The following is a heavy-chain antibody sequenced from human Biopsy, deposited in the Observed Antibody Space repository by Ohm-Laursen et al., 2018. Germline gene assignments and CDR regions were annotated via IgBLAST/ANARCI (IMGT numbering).Heavy chain of an antibody. V-gene: IGHV1-2*05. CDR1: GYDFLDFH. D-gene: IGHD5/OR15-5a*01. CDR2: IKTHTGVT. Sequence: PWENVVWKAYGYDFLDFHIHWVRQVPGQGLEWIGHIKTHTGVTKYAQKFLDRITMTGNTSISTAYMDLSRLTSADTGIYYCARPSGGVSTIGFDPWGQGTLVIVSS. J-gene: IGHJ5*02. CDR3: ARPSGGVSTIGFDP.